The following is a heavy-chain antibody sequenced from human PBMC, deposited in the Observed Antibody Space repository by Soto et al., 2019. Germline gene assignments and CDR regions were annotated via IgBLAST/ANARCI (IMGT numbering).Heavy chain of an antibody. Sequence: QITLKESGPTLVKPTQTLTLTCTFSGFSLSTSGVGVGWIRQPPGKALDWLALIYWDDDKRYSPSLKSSLTITKDTTKRQVAMTKTAMDPVYTAKYYPPHSGDRQLVSIDLWDRGTMVT. CDR3: PHSGDRQLVSIDL. V-gene: IGHV2-5*02. J-gene: IGHJ3*01. CDR1: GFSLSTSGVG. CDR2: IYWDDDK. D-gene: IGHD6-6*01.